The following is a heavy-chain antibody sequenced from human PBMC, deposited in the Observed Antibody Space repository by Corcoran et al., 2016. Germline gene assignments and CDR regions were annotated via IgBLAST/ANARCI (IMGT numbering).Heavy chain of an antibody. J-gene: IGHJ4*02. CDR2: IYFSGNT. D-gene: IGHD5-18*01. CDR3: ARVARGGNTYGLTFDY. V-gene: IGHV4-39*07. Sequence: QLQLQESGPGLVKPSETLSLTCTVSGGSISSSGYYWGWIRQPPGKGLEWIGSIYFSGNTYYTPSLKSRLTISLDASNNQFSLGLNSATAADTAGSYCARVARGGNTYGLTFDYWGQGTRVTVSS. CDR1: GGSISSSGYY.